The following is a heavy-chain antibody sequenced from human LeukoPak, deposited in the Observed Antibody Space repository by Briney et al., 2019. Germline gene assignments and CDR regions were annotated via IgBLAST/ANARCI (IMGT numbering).Heavy chain of an antibody. D-gene: IGHD2-15*01. J-gene: IGHJ6*03. Sequence: GGSLRLSCAASGFTFRSYSMNWVRQAPGKGLEWVSYISSSSSTIYYADSVKGRFTISRYNAKNSLYLQMNSLRAEDTAVYYCARCPLCCSGGSCYDYYMDVWGKGTTVTVSS. V-gene: IGHV3-48*04. CDR2: ISSSSSTI. CDR3: ARCPLCCSGGSCYDYYMDV. CDR1: GFTFRSYS.